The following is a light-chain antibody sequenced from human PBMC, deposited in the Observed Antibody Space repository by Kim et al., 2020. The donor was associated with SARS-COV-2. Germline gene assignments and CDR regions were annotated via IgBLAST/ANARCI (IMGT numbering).Light chain of an antibody. Sequence: ASVGDRVTITCRASQSISSYLNWYQQKPGKAPKLLIYAASSLQSVVPSRFSGSGSGTDFTLTISSLQPEDFATFYCQQSYSTPLTFGGGTEVEIK. CDR1: QSISSY. V-gene: IGKV1-39*01. CDR3: QQSYSTPLT. CDR2: AAS. J-gene: IGKJ4*01.